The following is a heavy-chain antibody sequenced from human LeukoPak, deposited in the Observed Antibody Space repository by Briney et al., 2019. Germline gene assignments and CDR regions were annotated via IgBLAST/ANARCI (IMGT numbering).Heavy chain of an antibody. CDR3: ARVQYYDFWSGYSTNTYYFDY. D-gene: IGHD3-3*01. CDR2: IYYSGST. V-gene: IGHV4-31*03. Sequence: SETLSLTCTVSGGSISSGGYYWSWIRQHPGKGLEWIGYIYYSGSTYYNPSLKSRVTISVGTSKNQFSLKLSSVTAADTAVYYCARVQYYDFWSGYSTNTYYFDYWGQGTLVTVSS. J-gene: IGHJ4*02. CDR1: GGSISSGGYY.